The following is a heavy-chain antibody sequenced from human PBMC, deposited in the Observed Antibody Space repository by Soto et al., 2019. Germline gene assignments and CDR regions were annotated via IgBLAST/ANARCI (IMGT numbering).Heavy chain of an antibody. J-gene: IGHJ3*02. V-gene: IGHV3-53*01. CDR2: IYSGGST. Sequence: ESLRLSCAASGFTVSSNYMSWVRQAPGKGLEWVSVIYSGGSTYYADSVKGRFTVSRDNSKKTLYLQMNSLRAEDTAVYYCARAFDAFDIWGQGTMVTVSS. CDR1: GFTVSSNY. CDR3: ARAFDAFDI.